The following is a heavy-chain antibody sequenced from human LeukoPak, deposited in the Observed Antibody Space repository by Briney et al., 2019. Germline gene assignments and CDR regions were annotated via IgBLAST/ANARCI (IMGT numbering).Heavy chain of an antibody. J-gene: IGHJ4*02. CDR3: ARDGYYYDMSIAGHFDY. CDR1: GFTFRSYG. Sequence: GGSLRLSCAASGFTFRSYGIHWVRQAPGKGLEWVAVISYDGSNKYYADSVKGRFTISRDNSKNTLYLQMNSLRAEDTAVYYCARDGYYYDMSIAGHFDYWGQGTLVTVSS. V-gene: IGHV3-30*03. D-gene: IGHD3-22*01. CDR2: ISYDGSNK.